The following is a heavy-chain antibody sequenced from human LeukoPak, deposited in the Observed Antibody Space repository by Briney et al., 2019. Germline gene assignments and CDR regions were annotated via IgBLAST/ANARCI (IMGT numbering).Heavy chain of an antibody. CDR3: ARAGIAVAGTPFDY. J-gene: IGHJ4*02. D-gene: IGHD6-19*01. Sequence: SETLSLTCTVSGGSISSYYWSWIRQPPGKGLEWIGYIYYSGSTNYIPSLKSRVTISVDTSKNQFSLKLSSVTAADTAVYYCARAGIAVAGTPFDYWGQGTLVTVSS. CDR2: IYYSGST. V-gene: IGHV4-59*08. CDR1: GGSISSYY.